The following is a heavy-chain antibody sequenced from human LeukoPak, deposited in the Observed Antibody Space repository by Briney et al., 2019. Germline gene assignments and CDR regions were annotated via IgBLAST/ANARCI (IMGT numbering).Heavy chain of an antibody. CDR1: GGSISSYY. CDR2: IYSSGRT. CDR3: ARRFGTSGWVDY. J-gene: IGHJ4*02. Sequence: SETLSLTCTVSGGSISSYYWSWVRPPPGKGLEWIGYIYSSGRTNYNPSLKSRVTISVDSSKNQFSLKLSSVTAADTAVYYCARRFGTSGWVDYWGQGTVVTVSS. D-gene: IGHD6-19*01. V-gene: IGHV4-59*08.